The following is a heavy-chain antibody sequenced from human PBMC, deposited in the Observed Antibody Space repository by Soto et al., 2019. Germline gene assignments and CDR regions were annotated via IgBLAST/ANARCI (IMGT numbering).Heavy chain of an antibody. V-gene: IGHV3-48*03. CDR2: ITTSGSDM. D-gene: IGHD3-22*01. J-gene: IGHJ4*02. CDR1: GFPFSTYE. CDR3: VRERFFYDMTVPED. Sequence: LRLSCAGSGFPFSTYEMNWVRQAPGKGLEWIAHITTSGSDMNYADSVKGRFTISRDNSKSSVFLQMNSLRVEDTAIYYCVRERFFYDMTVPEDWGQGTQVTVSS.